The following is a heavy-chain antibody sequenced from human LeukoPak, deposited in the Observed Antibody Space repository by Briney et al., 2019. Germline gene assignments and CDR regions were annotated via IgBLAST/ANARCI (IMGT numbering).Heavy chain of an antibody. Sequence: PGGSLRLSCAASGFTFSTYAMNWVRQAPGKGLEWVSFITSSSGFIYYSDSVKGRFTISRDNAENSLYLHMNSLRAEDTAVYYCARYGDYFGDYWGQGALVTVSS. CDR2: ITSSSGFI. D-gene: IGHD4-17*01. V-gene: IGHV3-21*01. CDR3: ARYGDYFGDY. J-gene: IGHJ4*02. CDR1: GFTFSTYA.